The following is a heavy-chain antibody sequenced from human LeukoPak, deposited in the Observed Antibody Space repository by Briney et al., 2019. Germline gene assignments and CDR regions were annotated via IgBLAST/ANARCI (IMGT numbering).Heavy chain of an antibody. CDR1: GGTFSSYA. CDR3: AREGAAGEFDY. CDR2: IIPIFGTA. D-gene: IGHD6-13*01. V-gene: IGHV1-69*13. Sequence: ASVKVSCKASGGTFSSYAISWVRQAPGQGLEWMGGIIPIFGTANYAQKFQGRVTITADESTSTVYMELSSLRSEDTAVYYCAREGAAGEFDYWGQGTLVTVSS. J-gene: IGHJ4*02.